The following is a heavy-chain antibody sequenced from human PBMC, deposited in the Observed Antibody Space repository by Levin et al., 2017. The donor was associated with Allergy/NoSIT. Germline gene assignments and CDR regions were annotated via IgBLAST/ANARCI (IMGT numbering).Heavy chain of an antibody. D-gene: IGHD2-8*01. CDR3: AKSPGFPAEFSNKWFNWFDP. CDR2: ITGSGGST. V-gene: IGHV3-23*01. CDR1: GFTFSSYA. Sequence: PGGSLRLSCAASGFTFSSYAMTWVRQAPGKGLEWVSSITGSGGSTYYADSVKGRFTISRDNSKNTLYLQMNSLRAEDTAVYYCAKSPGFPAEFSNKWFNWFDPWGQGTLVTVSS. J-gene: IGHJ5*02.